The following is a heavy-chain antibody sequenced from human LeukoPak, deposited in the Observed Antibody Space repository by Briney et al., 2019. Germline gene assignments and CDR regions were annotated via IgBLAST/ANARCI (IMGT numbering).Heavy chain of an antibody. CDR1: GFTFSSYA. CDR3: ARRGPITIFGVVIEYYFDY. CDR2: ISSNGGST. V-gene: IGHV3-64*01. J-gene: IGHJ4*02. D-gene: IGHD3-3*01. Sequence: GGSLRLSCAASGFTFSSYAMHWVRQAPGKGLEYVSAISSNGGSTYYANSVKGRFTISRDNSKNTLYLQMNSLRAEDTAVYYCARRGPITIFGVVIEYYFDYWGQGTLVTVSS.